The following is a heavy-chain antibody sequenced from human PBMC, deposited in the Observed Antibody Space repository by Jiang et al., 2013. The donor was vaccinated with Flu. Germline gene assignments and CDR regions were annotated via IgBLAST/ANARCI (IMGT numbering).Heavy chain of an antibody. CDR2: IYYSGST. Sequence: EYGSGLVKPSETLSLTCTVSGGSISSYYWSWIRQPPGKGLEWIGYIYYSGSTNYNPSLKSRVTISVDTSKNQFSLKLRSVTAADTAVYYCARIGENYYYYGMDVWGRGTTVTVSS. D-gene: IGHD2-21*01. J-gene: IGHJ6*02. CDR3: ARIGENYYYYGMDV. V-gene: IGHV4-59*01. CDR1: GGSISSYY.